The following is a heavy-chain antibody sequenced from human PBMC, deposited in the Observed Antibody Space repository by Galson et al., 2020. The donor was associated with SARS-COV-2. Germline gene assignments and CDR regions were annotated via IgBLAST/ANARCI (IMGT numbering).Heavy chain of an antibody. Sequence: SETLSLTCAVSGGSIIASNWWSWVRQSPEKGLEWIGEIYHGGRTNYNPSLRSRVTISMDTSNNQFSLKLTSLTAADTAMYYCAKAPGGAWGDWLDPWCQGPLVTVSS. J-gene: IGHJ5*02. CDR2: IYHGGRT. V-gene: IGHV4-4*02. D-gene: IGHD3-16*01. CDR3: AKAPGGAWGDWLDP. CDR1: GGSIIASNW.